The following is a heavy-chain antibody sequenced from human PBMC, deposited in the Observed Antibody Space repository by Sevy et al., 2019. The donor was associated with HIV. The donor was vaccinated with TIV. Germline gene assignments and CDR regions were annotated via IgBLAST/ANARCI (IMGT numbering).Heavy chain of an antibody. J-gene: IGHJ6*02. D-gene: IGHD4-17*01. Sequence: GGSLRLSCVASGFTFSDYYMSWIRQAPGKGLEWVSYISGSDGAIYYADSVKGRFTISRDNTKNSPYLQMTSLTAEDTAVYYCARDHVKDGDLGDYYYFAMDVWGQGTTVTVSS. CDR1: GFTFSDYY. CDR2: ISGSDGAI. V-gene: IGHV3-11*01. CDR3: ARDHVKDGDLGDYYYFAMDV.